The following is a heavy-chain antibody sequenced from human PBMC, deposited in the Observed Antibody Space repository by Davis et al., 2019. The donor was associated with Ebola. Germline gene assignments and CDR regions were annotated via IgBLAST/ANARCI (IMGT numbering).Heavy chain of an antibody. CDR1: GGTISSGDYY. D-gene: IGHD3-22*01. Sequence: PSETLSLTCTVSGGTISSGDYYWSWIRQPPGKGLEWIGYIYYSGCTYYNPSLKSRVTISVDTSKNQFSLKLSSVTAADTAVYYCPRGGYYDSSGYGSFFQHWGQGTLVTVSS. V-gene: IGHV4-30-4*01. J-gene: IGHJ1*01. CDR2: IYYSGCT. CDR3: PRGGYYDSSGYGSFFQH.